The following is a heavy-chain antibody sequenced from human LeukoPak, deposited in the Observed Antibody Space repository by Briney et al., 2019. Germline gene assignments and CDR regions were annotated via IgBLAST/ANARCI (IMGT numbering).Heavy chain of an antibody. D-gene: IGHD6-19*01. J-gene: IGHJ4*02. V-gene: IGHV3-53*01. CDR1: GFTVSSNY. CDR2: IYSGGST. Sequence: GGSLRLSCAASGFTVSSNYMSWVRQTPGKGLEWVSVIYSGGSTYYADSAKGRFTISRDNSKNTLYLQMNSLRAEDTAVYYCAKDSYSSGWYGLGGPDYWGQGTLVTVSS. CDR3: AKDSYSSGWYGLGGPDY.